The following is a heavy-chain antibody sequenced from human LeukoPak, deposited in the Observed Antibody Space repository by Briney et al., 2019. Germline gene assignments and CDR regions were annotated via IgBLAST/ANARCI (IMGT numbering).Heavy chain of an antibody. Sequence: PGGSLRLSCEASAFTFSSYWMSWFRQAPGKGLEWVANMKEDGGEINYVDSVEGRFTISRDNAKNSLFLQMNSLRVEDTAVYYCARDRGYSTFDYWGQGTLVTVSS. J-gene: IGHJ4*02. D-gene: IGHD4-23*01. V-gene: IGHV3-7*01. CDR3: ARDRGYSTFDY. CDR1: AFTFSSYW. CDR2: MKEDGGEI.